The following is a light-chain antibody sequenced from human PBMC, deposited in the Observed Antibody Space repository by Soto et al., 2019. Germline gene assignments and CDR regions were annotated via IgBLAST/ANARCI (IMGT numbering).Light chain of an antibody. CDR3: QQYENLPT. Sequence: IQMTQSPSSLCASLGDSVTITCQASQNINNYLNWYQQKPGRAPKLLIYDASNLEAGVSSRFRGSGSGTDFTFTISRLQPEDIATYYCQQYENLPTFGQGTRLEIK. CDR1: QNINNY. V-gene: IGKV1-33*01. CDR2: DAS. J-gene: IGKJ5*01.